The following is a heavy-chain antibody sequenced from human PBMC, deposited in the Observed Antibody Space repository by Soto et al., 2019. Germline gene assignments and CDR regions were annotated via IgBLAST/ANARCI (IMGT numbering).Heavy chain of an antibody. J-gene: IGHJ5*02. Sequence: QVQLQQWGAGLLKPSETLSLTCAVYGGSFSGYYWSWIRQPPGKGLEWIGEINHSGSTNYNPSLKSRVTISVDTSKNQFSLKLSSVTAADTAVYYCARRYYYGSGSYYSAWGQGTLVTVSS. CDR2: INHSGST. CDR3: ARRYYYGSGSYYSA. CDR1: GGSFSGYY. D-gene: IGHD3-10*01. V-gene: IGHV4-34*01.